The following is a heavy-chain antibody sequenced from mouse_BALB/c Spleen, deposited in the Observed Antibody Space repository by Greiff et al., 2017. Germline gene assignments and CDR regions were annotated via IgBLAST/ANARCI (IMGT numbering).Heavy chain of an antibody. CDR3: AREWDAMDY. CDR2: ISSGGSYT. CDR1: GFTFSSYA. Sequence: DVMLVESGGGLVKPGGSLKLSCAASGFTFSSYAMSWVRQSPEKRLEWVAEISSGGSYTYYPDTVTGRFTISRDNAKNTLYLEMSSLRSEDTAMYYCAREWDAMDYWGQGTSVTVSA. V-gene: IGHV5-9-4*01. J-gene: IGHJ4*01.